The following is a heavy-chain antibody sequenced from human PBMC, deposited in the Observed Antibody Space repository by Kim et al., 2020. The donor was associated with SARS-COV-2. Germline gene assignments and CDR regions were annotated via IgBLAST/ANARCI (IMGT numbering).Heavy chain of an antibody. CDR3: ARGDPSMYRSLFYYGMDV. CDR1: GGSISSSSYY. J-gene: IGHJ6*02. CDR2: IYYSGST. V-gene: IGHV4-39*01. D-gene: IGHD3-3*02. Sequence: SETLSLTCTVSGGSISSSSYYWGWIRQPPGKGLEWIGSIYYSGSTYYNPSLKSRVTISVDTSKNQFSLKLSSVTAADTAVYYCARGDPSMYRSLFYYGMDVWGQGTTVTVSS.